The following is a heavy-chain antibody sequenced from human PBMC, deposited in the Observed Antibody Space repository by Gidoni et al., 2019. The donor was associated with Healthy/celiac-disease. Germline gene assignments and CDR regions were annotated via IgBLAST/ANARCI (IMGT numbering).Heavy chain of an antibody. D-gene: IGHD2-21*02. CDR2: ICGSGGST. J-gene: IGHJ4*02. CDR3: AKVPTYCGGDCYPFDY. Sequence: EVQLLESGGGLVQPGGSLRLSCAASGFTFCSYAMSWVRQAPGKGLEWVSAICGSGGSTYYADSVKGRFTISRDNSKNTLYLQMNSLRAEDTAVYYCAKVPTYCGGDCYPFDYWGQGTLVTVSS. CDR1: GFTFCSYA. V-gene: IGHV3-23*01.